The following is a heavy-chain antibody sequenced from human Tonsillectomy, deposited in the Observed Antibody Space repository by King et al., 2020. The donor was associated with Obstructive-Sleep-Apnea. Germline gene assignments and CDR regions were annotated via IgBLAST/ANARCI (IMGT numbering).Heavy chain of an antibody. CDR3: AKEGGGSGIYWIDS. D-gene: IGHD3-10*01. CDR1: RFTFSNYA. CDR2: INTRGTT. Sequence: VQLVESGGGMVQPGGSLRLSCLASRFTFSNYAISWVRQAPGKGLEWVSAINTRGTTFYAGSVRGRFTISRDNSKYTVNLQVNSLRAEDTALYYCAKEGGGSGIYWIDSWGQGTLVTVSS. J-gene: IGHJ4*02. V-gene: IGHV3-23*04.